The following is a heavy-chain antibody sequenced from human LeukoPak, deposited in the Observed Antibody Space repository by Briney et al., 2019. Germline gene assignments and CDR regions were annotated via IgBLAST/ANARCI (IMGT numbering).Heavy chain of an antibody. D-gene: IGHD3-10*01. V-gene: IGHV3-48*03. CDR1: GFTFSSYE. CDR3: ARDFGYYGSGSYPDYFDY. J-gene: IGHJ4*02. CDR2: ISSSGSTI. Sequence: PGGALRLSCAASGFTFSSYEMNWVRQAPGAGLEWVSYISSSGSTIYYADSVKGRFTISRDNAKNSPYLQMNSLTAEDTAVYYCARDFGYYGSGSYPDYFDYWGQGTLVTVSS.